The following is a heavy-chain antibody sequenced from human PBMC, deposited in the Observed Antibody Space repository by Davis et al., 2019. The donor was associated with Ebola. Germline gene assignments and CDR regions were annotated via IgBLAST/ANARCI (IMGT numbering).Heavy chain of an antibody. CDR2: ISSSSSTI. CDR1: GFTFSRYS. D-gene: IGHD2-2*01. V-gene: IGHV3-48*02. Sequence: PGGSLSLSCAASGFTFSRYSMNWVRQAPGKGLEWVSYISSSSSTIYYADSVKGRFTISRDNAKNSLYLQMNSLRDEDTAVYYCAREIQYCSSTSCYPSWFDPWGQGTLVTVSS. CDR3: AREIQYCSSTSCYPSWFDP. J-gene: IGHJ5*02.